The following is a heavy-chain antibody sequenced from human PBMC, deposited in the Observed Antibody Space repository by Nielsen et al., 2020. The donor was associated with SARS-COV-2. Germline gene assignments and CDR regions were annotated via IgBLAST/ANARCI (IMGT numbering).Heavy chain of an antibody. J-gene: IGHJ6*02. CDR3: ATLEGCSSSSCWRGDYFGLDV. D-gene: IGHD2-2*01. V-gene: IGHV4-4*08. Sequence: RQAPGKGLEWIGHIYTSGSTNYHPSLSSRVTISMDTSKDQFSLKLNSVTAADTAVYFCATLEGCSSSSCWRGDYFGLDVWGHGTTVTVSS. CDR2: IYTSGST.